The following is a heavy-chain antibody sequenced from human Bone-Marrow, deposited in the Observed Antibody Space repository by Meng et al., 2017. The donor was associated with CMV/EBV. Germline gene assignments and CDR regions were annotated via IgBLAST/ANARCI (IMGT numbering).Heavy chain of an antibody. CDR2: ISYDGSNK. J-gene: IGHJ2*01. CDR1: GFTFSSYA. CDR3: AKVLYVATITGGRYFAL. Sequence: GGSLRLSCAASGFTFSSYAMHWVRQAPGKGLEWVAVISYDGSNKYYADSVKGRFTISRDNSKNTLYLQMNSLRAEDTAVYYCAKVLYVATITGGRYFALWGRRNRVHVAS. V-gene: IGHV3-30*04. D-gene: IGHD5-24*01.